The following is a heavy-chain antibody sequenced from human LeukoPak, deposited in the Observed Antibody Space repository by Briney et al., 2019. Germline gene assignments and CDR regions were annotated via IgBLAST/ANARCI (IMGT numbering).Heavy chain of an antibody. V-gene: IGHV3-30*18. CDR1: GFTFSNLG. CDR2: ISSDGSNK. Sequence: GGSLRLSCAASGFTFSNLGMNWVRQAPGKGLEWVAVISSDGSNKYYADSVEGRFTISRGNSKNTLYLQMNSLRAEDTAVYYCAKGGNKWNYRSYFDNWGQGTLVTVSS. J-gene: IGHJ4*02. D-gene: IGHD1-7*01. CDR3: AKGGNKWNYRSYFDN.